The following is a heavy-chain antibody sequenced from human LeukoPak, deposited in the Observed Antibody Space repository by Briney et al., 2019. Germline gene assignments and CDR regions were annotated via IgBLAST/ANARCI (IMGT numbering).Heavy chain of an antibody. J-gene: IGHJ4*02. CDR3: ARGQRDFDY. CDR2: IYYSGST. V-gene: IGHV4-59*01. Sequence: SETLSLTCTVSGGSISSYYWSWIRQPPGKGLEWIGYIYYSGSTNYNPSLESRVTISVDTSKNQFSLKLSSVTAADTAVYYCARGQRDFDYWGQGTLVTVSS. CDR1: GGSISSYY.